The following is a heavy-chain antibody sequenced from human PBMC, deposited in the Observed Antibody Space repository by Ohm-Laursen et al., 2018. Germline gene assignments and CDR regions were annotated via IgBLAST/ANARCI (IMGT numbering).Heavy chain of an antibody. CDR3: ARDPATSKGYQPLLFGY. J-gene: IGHJ4*02. D-gene: IGHD2-21*02. V-gene: IGHV4-38-2*02. Sequence: GTLSLTCAVSGYSISSGYYWGWIRQPPGKGLEWIGSIYHSGSTYYNPSLKGRVTVSVDTSKNHFSLKLSSVTAADTAVYYCARDPATSKGYQPLLFGYWGQGTLVTVSS. CDR1: GYSISSGYY. CDR2: IYHSGST.